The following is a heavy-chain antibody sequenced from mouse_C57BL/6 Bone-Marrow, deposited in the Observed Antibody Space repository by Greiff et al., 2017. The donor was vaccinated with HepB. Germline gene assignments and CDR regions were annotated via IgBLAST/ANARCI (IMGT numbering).Heavy chain of an antibody. V-gene: IGHV5-4*01. CDR3: ARDVVYAMDY. CDR2: ISDGGSYT. J-gene: IGHJ4*01. Sequence: EVKLQESGGGLVKPGGSLKLSCAASGFNFSSYAMSWVRQTPEKRLEWVATISDGGSYTYYPDNVKGRFTISRDNAKNNLYLQMSHLKSEDTAMYYCARDVVYAMDYWGQGTSVTVSS. CDR1: GFNFSSYA. D-gene: IGHD1-1*02.